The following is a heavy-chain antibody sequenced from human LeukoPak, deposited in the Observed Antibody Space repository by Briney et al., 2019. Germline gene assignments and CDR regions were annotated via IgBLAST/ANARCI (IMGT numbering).Heavy chain of an antibody. Sequence: GGSLRLSCAASGFTFSSYAMSWVRQAPGKGLEWVSGVSGSGGTTYYADSVKGRFTISRDNSKNTLYLQMNSLRAEDTAVYYCAKGGDGDYVDYWGQGTLVTVSS. CDR2: VSGSGGTT. J-gene: IGHJ4*02. V-gene: IGHV3-23*01. CDR3: AKGGDGDYVDY. D-gene: IGHD4-17*01. CDR1: GFTFSSYA.